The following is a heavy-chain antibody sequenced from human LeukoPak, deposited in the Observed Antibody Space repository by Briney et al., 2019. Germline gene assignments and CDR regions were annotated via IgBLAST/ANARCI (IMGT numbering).Heavy chain of an antibody. D-gene: IGHD6-19*01. V-gene: IGHV4-4*07. CDR1: GGSISSYY. CDR2: IYTSGST. CDR3: ARDRPVHSGWSVATYYYYMDV. Sequence: SETLSLTCTVSGGSISSYYWSWIWQPAGKGLEWIGRIYTSGSTNYNPSLKSRVTMSVDTSKNQFSLKLSSVTAADSAVYYCARDRPVHSGWSVATYYYYMDVWGKGTTVTVSS. J-gene: IGHJ6*03.